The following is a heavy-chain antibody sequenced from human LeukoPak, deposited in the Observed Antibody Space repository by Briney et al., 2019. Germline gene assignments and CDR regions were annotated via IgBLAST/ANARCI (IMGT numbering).Heavy chain of an antibody. J-gene: IGHJ4*02. CDR2: ISYDGSNK. Sequence: GGSLRLPCAASGFTFSSYGMHWVRQAPGKGLEWVAVISYDGSNKYYADSVKGRFTISRDNSKNTLYLQMNSLRAEDTAVYYCAKDYYDSSFFDYWGQGTLVTVSS. CDR1: GFTFSSYG. V-gene: IGHV3-30*18. D-gene: IGHD3-22*01. CDR3: AKDYYDSSFFDY.